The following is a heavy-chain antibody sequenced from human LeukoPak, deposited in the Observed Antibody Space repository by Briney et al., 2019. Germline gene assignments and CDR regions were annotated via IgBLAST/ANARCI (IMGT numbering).Heavy chain of an antibody. CDR2: IRYDGSNK. Sequence: GGSLRLSCAASGFTFSSYGMHWVRQAPGKGLEWVAFIRYDGSNKYYADSVKGRFTISRDNSKNTLYLQMNSLRAEDTAVYYCARDLGDDSSGYYYVLDYWGQGTLVTVSS. D-gene: IGHD3-22*01. CDR1: GFTFSSYG. CDR3: ARDLGDDSSGYYYVLDY. J-gene: IGHJ4*02. V-gene: IGHV3-30*02.